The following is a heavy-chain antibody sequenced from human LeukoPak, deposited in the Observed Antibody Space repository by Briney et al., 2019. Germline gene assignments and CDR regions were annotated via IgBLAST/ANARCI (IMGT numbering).Heavy chain of an antibody. CDR2: INTNTGNP. D-gene: IGHD5-24*01. Sequence: ASVKVSCKTSGYTFSAYFIHWVRQAPGQGLEWMGWINTNTGNPTYAQGFTGRFVFSLDTSVSTAYLQISSLKAEDTAVYYCARDRKPMATTPFDYWGQGTLVTVSS. CDR1: GYTFSAYF. CDR3: ARDRKPMATTPFDY. V-gene: IGHV7-4-1*02. J-gene: IGHJ4*02.